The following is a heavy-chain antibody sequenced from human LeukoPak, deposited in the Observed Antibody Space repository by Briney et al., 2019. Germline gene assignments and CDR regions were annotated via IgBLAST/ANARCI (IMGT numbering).Heavy chain of an antibody. CDR3: ARHSRSGYGDYESAFDI. D-gene: IGHD5-12*01. J-gene: IGHJ3*02. Sequence: KTSETLSLTCIVSGGSMSSSGYCWDWIRQPPGKGLEWIGKIYYSRRTYYNPTLKSRITISVATSKNQFSLKLRSVTAADTAVYYCARHSRSGYGDYESAFDIWGQGTMVTVSS. V-gene: IGHV4-39*01. CDR2: IYYSRRT. CDR1: GGSMSSSGYC.